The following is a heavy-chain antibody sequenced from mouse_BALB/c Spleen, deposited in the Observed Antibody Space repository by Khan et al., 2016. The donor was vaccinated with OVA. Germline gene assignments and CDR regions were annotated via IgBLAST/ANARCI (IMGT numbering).Heavy chain of an antibody. Sequence: QVQLKESGPGLVAPSQSLSITCTASGFSLTTYGVHWVRQPPGKGLEWLGVIWAGGSTNYNSALMSGMSISKDNSKSKAVLKMNSLQTDDTAKYCCARSYYYGAWFAYWDQGTLVAVSA. CDR2: IWAGGST. CDR3: ARSYYYGAWFAY. V-gene: IGHV2-9*02. D-gene: IGHD1-1*01. CDR1: GFSLTTYG. J-gene: IGHJ3*01.